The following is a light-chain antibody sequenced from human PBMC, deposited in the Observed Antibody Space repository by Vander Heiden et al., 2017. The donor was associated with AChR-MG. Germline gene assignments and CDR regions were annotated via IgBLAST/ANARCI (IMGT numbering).Light chain of an antibody. V-gene: IGLV6-57*02. CDR2: EDN. CDR3: QSYDSTTLNWV. J-gene: IGLJ3*02. CDR1: GCSVASNY. Sequence: NFMLTQPHSVSESPGKKVTISCTGSGCSVASNYVQWYRQRPCSAPTTVIYEDNQRPSGVPARFSSSIDSSSNSASLTISGLKTEDEAEYFCQSYDSTTLNWVFGGGTKLTVL.